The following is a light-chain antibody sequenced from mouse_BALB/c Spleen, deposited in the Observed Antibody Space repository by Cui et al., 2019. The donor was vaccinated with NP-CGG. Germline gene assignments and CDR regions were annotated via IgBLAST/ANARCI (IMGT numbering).Light chain of an antibody. Sequence: QAVVTQESARTTSPGETVTLTCRSSTGAVTTSNYANWVQEKPDHLFTGLISGTYNRAPGVPARFSGSLIGDKAALTITGAQTEDEAIYFCALWYSNHWVFGGGTKLTVL. V-gene: IGLV1*01. CDR1: TGAVTTSNY. CDR3: ALWYSNHWV. J-gene: IGLJ1*01. CDR2: GTY.